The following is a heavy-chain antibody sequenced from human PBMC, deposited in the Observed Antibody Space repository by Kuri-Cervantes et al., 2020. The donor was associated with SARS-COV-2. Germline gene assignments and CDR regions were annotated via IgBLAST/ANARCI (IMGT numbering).Heavy chain of an antibody. D-gene: IGHD2-15*01. CDR3: ARGGGWQPLDY. CDR1: GCTVSSNY. CDR2: IYSGGST. V-gene: IGHV3-53*01. J-gene: IGHJ4*02. Sequence: GESLKISCAASGCTVSSNYTSWVRQAPGKGLEWVSVIYSGGSTYYADSVKGRFTISRDNSKNTLYLQMNSLRAEDTAVYYCARGGGWQPLDYWGQGTLVTVSS.